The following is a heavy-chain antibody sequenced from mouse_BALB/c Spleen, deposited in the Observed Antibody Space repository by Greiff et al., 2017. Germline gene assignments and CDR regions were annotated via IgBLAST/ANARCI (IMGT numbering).Heavy chain of an antibody. V-gene: IGHV1-18*01. CDR3: ARRYGNYKDYYAMDY. CDR2: INPYNGGT. Sequence: EVKLQESGPELVKPGASMKISCKASGYSFTGYTMNWVKQSHGKNLEWIGLINPYNGGTSYNQKFKGKATLTVDKSSSTAYMELLSLTSEDSAVYYCARRYGNYKDYYAMDYWGQGTSVTVSS. D-gene: IGHD2-1*01. J-gene: IGHJ4*01. CDR1: GYSFTGYT.